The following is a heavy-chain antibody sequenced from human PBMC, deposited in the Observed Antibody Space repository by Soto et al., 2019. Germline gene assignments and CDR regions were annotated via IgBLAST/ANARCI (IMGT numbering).Heavy chain of an antibody. Sequence: EVQLLESGGGLVQPGGSLRLSCAASGFTFSSYAMSWVRQAPGKGLEWVSAISGSGGSTYYADSVKGRFTISRDNSKNTLYLQMNSLSAEDEAVYYCANDSFSVRSGWYGRVDAFDIWGQGTMVTVSS. J-gene: IGHJ3*02. CDR3: ANDSFSVRSGWYGRVDAFDI. CDR1: GFTFSSYA. CDR2: ISGSGGST. D-gene: IGHD6-19*01. V-gene: IGHV3-23*01.